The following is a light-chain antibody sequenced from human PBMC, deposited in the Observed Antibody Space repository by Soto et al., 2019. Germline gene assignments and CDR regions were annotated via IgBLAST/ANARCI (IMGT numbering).Light chain of an antibody. CDR3: QQYGSSPSIP. J-gene: IGKJ5*01. Sequence: LTKSPGTLSLSPGEGATLSCRASQSVSSSYIAWYQQRPGQTPSLLICGASTRATGIPDRFSGSGSGTPFALTISRLEPGDFAVYYCQQYGSSPSIPFGQGTRLAIK. CDR1: QSVSSSY. CDR2: GAS. V-gene: IGKV3-20*01.